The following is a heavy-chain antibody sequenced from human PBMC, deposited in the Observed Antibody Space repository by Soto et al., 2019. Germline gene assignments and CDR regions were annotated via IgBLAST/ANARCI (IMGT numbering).Heavy chain of an antibody. CDR1: GGSISSYY. CDR3: ARHDVLTSSGHFDY. D-gene: IGHD6-19*01. J-gene: IGHJ4*02. Sequence: SETLSLTCTVSGGSISSYYWSWIRQPPGKGLEWIGYIYYSGSTNYNPSLKSRVTISVDTSKNQFSLKLSSVTAADTAVYYCARHDVLTSSGHFDYWGQGTLVTVSS. V-gene: IGHV4-59*08. CDR2: IYYSGST.